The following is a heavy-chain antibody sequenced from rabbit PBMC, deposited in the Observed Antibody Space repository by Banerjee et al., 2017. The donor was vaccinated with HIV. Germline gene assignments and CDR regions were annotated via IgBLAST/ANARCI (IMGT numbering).Heavy chain of an antibody. CDR3: ARDSDAYVGVDYAYYYGMDL. J-gene: IGHJ6*01. D-gene: IGHD6-1*01. CDR1: GFSFSNKAV. V-gene: IGHV1S45*01. CDR2: INAVTGKA. Sequence: EQLVESGGGLVQPEGSLTLTCKASGFSFSNKAVMCWVRQAPGKGLEWIACINAVTGKAVYASWAKGRFTFSKTSSTTVTLQMTSLTAADTATYFCARDSDAYVGVDYAYYYGMDLWGPGTLVTVS.